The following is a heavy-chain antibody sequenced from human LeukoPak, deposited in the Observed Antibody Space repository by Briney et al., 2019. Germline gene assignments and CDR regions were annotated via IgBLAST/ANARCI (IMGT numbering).Heavy chain of an antibody. Sequence: GGSLRLSCAASGFTFSTYAMSWVRQAPGKGLEWVSAISGSGGSTYYADSVKGRFTISRDNSKNTLYLQMNSLRAEDTAVYYCAKDGGGYYPYYYYYMDVWGKGTTVTISS. D-gene: IGHD3-22*01. CDR3: AKDGGGYYPYYYYYMDV. J-gene: IGHJ6*03. V-gene: IGHV3-23*01. CDR2: ISGSGGST. CDR1: GFTFSTYA.